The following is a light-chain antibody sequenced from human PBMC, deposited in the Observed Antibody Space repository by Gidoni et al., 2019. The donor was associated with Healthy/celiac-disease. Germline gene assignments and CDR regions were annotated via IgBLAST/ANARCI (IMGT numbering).Light chain of an antibody. CDR3: QQRSNWPLIT. V-gene: IGKV3-11*01. CDR1: QSVSSY. CDR2: DAS. J-gene: IGKJ5*01. Sequence: EIVLTQSPATLSLSPGERATLSCRASQSVSSYLAWYQQTPGQAPRLLIYDASNRATGIPARFSGSGSGTDFTLTISSLEPEDFAVYYCQQRSNWPLITFXQXTRLXIK.